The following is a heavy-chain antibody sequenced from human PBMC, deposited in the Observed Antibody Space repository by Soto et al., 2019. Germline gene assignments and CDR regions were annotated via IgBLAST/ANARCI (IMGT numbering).Heavy chain of an antibody. Sequence: GGSLRLSCAASGFTFSSYSMNWVRQAPGKGLEWVSYISSSSSTIYYADSVKGRFTISRDNAKNSLYLQMNSLRDEDTAVYYCAVVGGYSSGYPFDYWGQGTLVTVSS. J-gene: IGHJ4*02. V-gene: IGHV3-48*02. CDR3: AVVGGYSSGYPFDY. CDR1: GFTFSSYS. CDR2: ISSSSSTI. D-gene: IGHD3-22*01.